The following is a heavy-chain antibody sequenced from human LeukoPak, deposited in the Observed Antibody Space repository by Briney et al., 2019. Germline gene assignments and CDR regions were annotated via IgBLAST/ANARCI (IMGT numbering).Heavy chain of an antibody. V-gene: IGHV3-21*04. D-gene: IGHD1-26*01. J-gene: IGHJ5*02. CDR2: ISSSSTYI. CDR1: GFTFTSYT. Sequence: KPGGSLRLSCSASGFTFTSYTMTWVRQAPGKGLEWVSSISSSSTYIYYADSVKGRFTISRDNSKNTLYLQMNSLRAEDTAVYYCAAHSSWGQGTLVTVSS. CDR3: AAHSS.